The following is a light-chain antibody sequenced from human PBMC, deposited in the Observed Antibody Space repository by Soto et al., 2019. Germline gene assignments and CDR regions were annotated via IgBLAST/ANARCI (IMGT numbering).Light chain of an antibody. Sequence: EIMMTQSPATLSVSPGERATLSCWASQSVGNNLAWYQQKPGQPPRLLIYYASTRATDVPARFSGSGSGTEFTLTISSLQSEDFALYYCQQYNEWPPITFGQETRLEIK. V-gene: IGKV3-15*01. CDR1: QSVGNN. CDR3: QQYNEWPPIT. CDR2: YAS. J-gene: IGKJ5*01.